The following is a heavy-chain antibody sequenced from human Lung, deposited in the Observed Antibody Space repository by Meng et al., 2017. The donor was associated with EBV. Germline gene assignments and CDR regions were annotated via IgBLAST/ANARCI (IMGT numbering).Heavy chain of an antibody. V-gene: IGHV3-53*01. J-gene: IGHJ2*01. CDR2: IYSGGST. D-gene: IGHD6-13*01. Sequence: LGLSGGGCLQPGGSLRLSCAASGFTVSSKHMSWVRQAPGKGLEWVSVIYSGGSTYYADSVKGRFTISRDNSKNTLYLQMNSLRAEDTAVYYCARDRSSWGYWYFDLWGRGTLVTVSS. CDR3: ARDRSSWGYWYFDL. CDR1: GFTVSSKH.